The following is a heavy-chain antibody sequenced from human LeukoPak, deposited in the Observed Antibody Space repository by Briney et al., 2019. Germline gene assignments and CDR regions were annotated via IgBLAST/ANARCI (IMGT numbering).Heavy chain of an antibody. V-gene: IGHV3-23*01. CDR3: AKAEYQLFAFDI. CDR2: ISGSGGST. Sequence: PGGSLRLSCAASGFTFSSYAMSWVRQAPGKGLEWVSAISGSGGSTYYADSVKGRFTLFRDNSKNTLYLQMNSLRAEDTAVYYCAKAEYQLFAFDIWGQGTMVTVSS. D-gene: IGHD2-2*01. CDR1: GFTFSSYA. J-gene: IGHJ3*02.